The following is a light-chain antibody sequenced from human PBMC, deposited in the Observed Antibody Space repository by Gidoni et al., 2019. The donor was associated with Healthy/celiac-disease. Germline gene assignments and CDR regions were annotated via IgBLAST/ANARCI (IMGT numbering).Light chain of an antibody. Sequence: EIVLTQSPATLSLSPGERATLSCRASQSVSSYLAWYQQKPGQAPRLLIYDASNRAPGIPARFSGSVSGTDFTLTISSLEPEDFAVYYCQQRSNWPPTFGQGTKVEIK. CDR1: QSVSSY. V-gene: IGKV3-11*01. CDR3: QQRSNWPPT. CDR2: DAS. J-gene: IGKJ1*01.